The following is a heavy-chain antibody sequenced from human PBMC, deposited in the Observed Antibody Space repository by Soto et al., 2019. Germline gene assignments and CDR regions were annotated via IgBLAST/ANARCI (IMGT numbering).Heavy chain of an antibody. J-gene: IGHJ4*02. Sequence: SETLSLTCTVSGGSISSGGYYWSWIRQHPGKGLEWIGYIYYSGSTYYNPPLKSRVTISVDTSKNQFSLKLSSVTAADTAVYYCASNGGGNPPLGFDYWGQGTLVTVSS. V-gene: IGHV4-31*03. CDR1: GGSISSGGYY. D-gene: IGHD2-15*01. CDR3: ASNGGGNPPLGFDY. CDR2: IYYSGST.